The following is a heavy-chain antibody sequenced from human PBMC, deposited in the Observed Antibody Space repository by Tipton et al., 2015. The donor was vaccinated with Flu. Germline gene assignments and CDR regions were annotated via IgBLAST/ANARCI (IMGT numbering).Heavy chain of an antibody. V-gene: IGHV4-39*01. CDR2: IYFSGHT. J-gene: IGHJ4*02. CDR1: GDSISGSSHY. Sequence: LRLSCTVSGDSISGSSHYWGWVRQSPEKGLEWIGSIYFSGHTYYNPSLKTRVTITADTSKNQFSLQLKPVTAADTAVYYCATPDHWGQGTLVTVSS. CDR3: ATPDH.